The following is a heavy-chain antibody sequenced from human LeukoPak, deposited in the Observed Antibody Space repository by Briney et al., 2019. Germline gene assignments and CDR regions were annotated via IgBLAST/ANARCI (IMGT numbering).Heavy chain of an antibody. CDR1: GYTFTGYY. V-gene: IGHV1-2*06. D-gene: IGHD3-3*01. Sequence: ASVKVSCKASGYTFTGYYMHWVRQAPGQGLERMGRINPNSGGTNYAQKFQGRVTMTRDTSISTAYMELSRLRSDDTAVYYCARTPYYDFWSGYYFLDYWGQGTLVTVSS. CDR3: ARTPYYDFWSGYYFLDY. CDR2: INPNSGGT. J-gene: IGHJ4*02.